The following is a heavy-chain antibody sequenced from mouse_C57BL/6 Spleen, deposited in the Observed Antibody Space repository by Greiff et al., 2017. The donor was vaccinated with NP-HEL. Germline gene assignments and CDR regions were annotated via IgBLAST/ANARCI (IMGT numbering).Heavy chain of an antibody. J-gene: IGHJ2*01. Sequence: QVQLKQSGAELVRPGASVTLSCKASGYTFTDYEMHWVKQTPVHGLEWIGAIDPETGGTAYNQKFKGKAILTADKSSSTAYMELRSLTSEDSAVYYCTRRADSYWGQGTTLTVSS. CDR2: IDPETGGT. D-gene: IGHD3-1*01. CDR1: GYTFTDYE. CDR3: TRRADSY. V-gene: IGHV1-15*01.